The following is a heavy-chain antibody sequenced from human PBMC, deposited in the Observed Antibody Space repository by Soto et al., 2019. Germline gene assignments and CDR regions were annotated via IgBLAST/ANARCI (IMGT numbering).Heavy chain of an antibody. CDR2: TYYRSKWYN. CDR1: GDSVSSNSAA. Sequence: SQTISLTCAISGDSVSSNSAAWNWIRQSPSRGLEWLGRTYYRSKWYNDLAVSVRSRITINPDTSRNQYTLQLKSVTPEDTAVYFCTRGLYWYDYWGQGTLVTVSS. J-gene: IGHJ4*02. D-gene: IGHD2-15*01. CDR3: TRGLYWYDY. V-gene: IGHV6-1*01.